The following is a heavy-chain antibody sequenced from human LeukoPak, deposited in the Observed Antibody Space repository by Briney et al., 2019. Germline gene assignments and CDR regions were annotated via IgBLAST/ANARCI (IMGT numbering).Heavy chain of an antibody. J-gene: IGHJ3*02. CDR3: ARDQVLLIRGAFDI. CDR1: GDSISSGNNY. V-gene: IGHV4-61*02. Sequence: SETLSLTCTVSGDSISSGNNYWSWIRQPAGKGLEWIGRIYSSGNTNYNPSLKSRVTMSVDTSKNQFFLQLSSATAADTAVYYCARDQVLLIRGAFDIWGQGTLVTVSS. CDR2: IYSSGNT. D-gene: IGHD3-10*01.